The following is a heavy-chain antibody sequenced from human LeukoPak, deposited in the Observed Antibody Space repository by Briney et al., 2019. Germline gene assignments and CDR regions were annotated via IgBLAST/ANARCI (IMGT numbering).Heavy chain of an antibody. V-gene: IGHV1-2*02. Sequence: ASVKVSCKASGYTFTGYYMHWVRQAPGQGLEWMGWINPNSGGTNYAQKFQGRATMTRDTSISTAYMELRRLRSDDTAVYYCARDSGERGSGSYLIAYWGQGTLVTVSS. D-gene: IGHD3-10*01. J-gene: IGHJ4*02. CDR2: INPNSGGT. CDR1: GYTFTGYY. CDR3: ARDSGERGSGSYLIAY.